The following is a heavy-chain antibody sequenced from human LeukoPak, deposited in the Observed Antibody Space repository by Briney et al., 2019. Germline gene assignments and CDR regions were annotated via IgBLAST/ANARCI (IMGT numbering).Heavy chain of an antibody. J-gene: IGHJ4*02. CDR1: GFDFSGFY. D-gene: IGHD2-15*01. CDR3: TRQKCSGGSCSYVDF. CDR2: IRNKPNSYTT. Sequence: GGSLRLSCAASGFDFSGFYVHWVRQASGRGLEWVGLIRNKPNSYTTVYAASVKGRFTISRDDSKNTAYLQMNSLKAEDTAVYYCTRQKCSGGSCSYVDFWGQGTLVTVSS. V-gene: IGHV3-73*01.